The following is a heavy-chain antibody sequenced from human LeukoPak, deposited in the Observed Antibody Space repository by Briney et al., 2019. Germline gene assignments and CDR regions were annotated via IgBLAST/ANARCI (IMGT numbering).Heavy chain of an antibody. CDR3: AKVVAAAVYYGMDV. Sequence: GGSLRLSCVASGITVTGYSMNWVRQAPGKGLEWVSAISGSGGSTYYADSVKGRFTISRDNSKNTLYLQMNSLRAEDTAVYYCAKVVAAAVYYGMDVWGQGTTVTVSS. CDR1: GITVTGYS. J-gene: IGHJ6*02. CDR2: ISGSGGST. D-gene: IGHD6-13*01. V-gene: IGHV3-23*01.